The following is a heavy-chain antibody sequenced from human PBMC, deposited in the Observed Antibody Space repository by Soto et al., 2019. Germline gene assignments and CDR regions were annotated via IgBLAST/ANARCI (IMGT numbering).Heavy chain of an antibody. Sequence: SVKVSCKASGGTFSSYTISWVRQAPGQGLEWMGRIIPILGIANYAQKFQGRVTITADKSTSTAYMELSSLRSEDTAVYYCARDPPYYCSSTSCYGRDNAFDIWGQGTMVTVSS. V-gene: IGHV1-69*02. CDR1: GGTFSSYT. CDR3: ARDPPYYCSSTSCYGRDNAFDI. J-gene: IGHJ3*02. D-gene: IGHD2-2*01. CDR2: IIPILGIA.